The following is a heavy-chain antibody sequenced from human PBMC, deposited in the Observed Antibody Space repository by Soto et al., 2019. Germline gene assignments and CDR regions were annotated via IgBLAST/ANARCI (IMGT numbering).Heavy chain of an antibody. CDR2: INPSGGST. Sequence: ASVKVSCKASGYTFTSYYMHWVRQAPGQGLEWMGIINPSGGSTSYAQKFQGRVTMTRDTSASTVYMELSSLRSEDTAVYYCARADYYDSSRLGYFDYWGQGTLVTSPQ. J-gene: IGHJ4*02. D-gene: IGHD3-22*01. CDR1: GYTFTSYY. V-gene: IGHV1-46*01. CDR3: ARADYYDSSRLGYFDY.